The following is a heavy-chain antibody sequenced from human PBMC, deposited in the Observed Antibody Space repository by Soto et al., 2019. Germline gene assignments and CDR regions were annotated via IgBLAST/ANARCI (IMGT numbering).Heavy chain of an antibody. CDR2: ISGSGGST. D-gene: IGHD3-9*01. CDR1: GSTFSSYA. Sequence: GGSLRLSCAASGSTFSSYAMSWVRQAPGKGLEWVSAISGSGGSTYYADSVKGRFTISRDNSKNTLYLQMNSLRAEDTAVYYCAKVRLYDILTGYRNNYYYGMDVWGQGATVTV. CDR3: AKVRLYDILTGYRNNYYYGMDV. V-gene: IGHV3-23*01. J-gene: IGHJ6*02.